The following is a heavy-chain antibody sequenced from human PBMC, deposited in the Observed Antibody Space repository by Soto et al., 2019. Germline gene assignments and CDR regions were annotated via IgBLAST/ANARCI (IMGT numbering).Heavy chain of an antibody. D-gene: IGHD3-3*01. J-gene: IGHJ6*03. CDR2: ISAYNGNT. Sequence: ASVKVSCKASGYTFTNYGFTWVRQAPGQRLEWMGWISAYNGNTNTAQKFQGRVTQTTDTSTSTAYMELTSLRSDDTAVYYCARATYYDFWSGYYTRSVYYYYMDVWGKGTTVTVSS. V-gene: IGHV1-18*01. CDR3: ARATYYDFWSGYYTRSVYYYYMDV. CDR1: GYTFTNYG.